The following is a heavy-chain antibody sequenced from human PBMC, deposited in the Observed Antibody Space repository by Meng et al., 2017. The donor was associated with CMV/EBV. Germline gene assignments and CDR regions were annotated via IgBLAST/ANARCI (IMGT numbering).Heavy chain of an antibody. D-gene: IGHD5-12*01. Sequence: GESLKISCAASGFTFDDYTMHSVRQAPGKGLEWVSLISWDGGSTYYADSVKGRFTISRDNSKNSLYLQMNSLRTEETALYYCAKDQDIVATGGAFDYWGQGTLVTVSS. CDR1: GFTFDDYT. CDR3: AKDQDIVATGGAFDY. V-gene: IGHV3-43*01. J-gene: IGHJ4*02. CDR2: ISWDGGST.